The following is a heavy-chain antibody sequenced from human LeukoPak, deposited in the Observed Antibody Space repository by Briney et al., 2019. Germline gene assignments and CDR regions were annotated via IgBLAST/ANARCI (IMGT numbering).Heavy chain of an antibody. CDR3: AKYGRSTWFYLDS. CDR1: GFTFRSYA. CDR2: VSVSGSST. D-gene: IGHD6-13*01. V-gene: IGHV3-23*01. J-gene: IGHJ4*02. Sequence: WGSLRLSCAAYGFTFRSYAMSWVRQAPGKGLEWVSGVSVSGSSTHYADSMKGRFTISRDNSKNTVHLQMNSLTAEDTAVYYCAKYGRSTWFYLDSWGQGTLVTVSS.